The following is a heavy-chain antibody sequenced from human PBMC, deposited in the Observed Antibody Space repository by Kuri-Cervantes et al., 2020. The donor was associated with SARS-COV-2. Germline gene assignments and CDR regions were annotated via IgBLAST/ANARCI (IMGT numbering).Heavy chain of an antibody. J-gene: IGHJ4*02. CDR2: IDSSSYYI. CDR1: GFTFSGYS. CDR3: AREEGGELGEAFDY. V-gene: IGHV3-21*01. D-gene: IGHD7-27*01. Sequence: GESLKISCAASGFTFSGYSMNWIRQAPGKGLEWAASIDSSSYYIYHADSVKGRLTISRDNAKTSLYLQMNSLKPEDTAVYYCAREEGGELGEAFDYWGQGALVTVSS.